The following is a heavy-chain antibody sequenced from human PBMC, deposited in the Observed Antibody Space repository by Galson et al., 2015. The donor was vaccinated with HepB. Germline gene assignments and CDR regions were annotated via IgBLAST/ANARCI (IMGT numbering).Heavy chain of an antibody. V-gene: IGHV4-38-2*02. D-gene: IGHD3-22*01. J-gene: IGHJ4*02. Sequence: SETLSLTCAVSGYSITSGYYWGWIRQPPGKGLEWIGSIYYSGSTSYNPSLKSRLTISMDTAKNQFSLILNSVTAADTAVYYCARDTYYYDNTNYYFGFDYWGPGSLVTVSS. CDR3: ARDTYYYDNTNYYFGFDY. CDR1: GYSITSGYY. CDR2: IYYSGST.